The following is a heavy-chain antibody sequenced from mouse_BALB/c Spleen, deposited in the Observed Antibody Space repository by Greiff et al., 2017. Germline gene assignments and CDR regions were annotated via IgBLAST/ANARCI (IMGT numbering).Heavy chain of an antibody. CDR2: ISSGSSTI. D-gene: IGHD4-1*02. CDR1: GFTFSSFG. V-gene: IGHV5-17*02. J-gene: IGHJ3*01. CDR3: ARSVNWAWFAY. Sequence: EVKLVESGGGLVQPGGSRKLSCAASGFTFSSFGMHWVRQAPEKGLEWVAYISSGSSTIYYADTVKGRFTISRDNPKNTLFLQMTSLRSEDTAMYYCARSVNWAWFAYWGQGTLVTVSA.